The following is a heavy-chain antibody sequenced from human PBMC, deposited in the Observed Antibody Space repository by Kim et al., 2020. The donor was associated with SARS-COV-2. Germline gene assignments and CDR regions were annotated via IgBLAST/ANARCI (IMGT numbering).Heavy chain of an antibody. CDR1: GDTSNNSG. Sequence: ASVKVSCKTSGDTSNNSGFRWVRQAPGQGLEWMGWINTKEGDTNYALKFQERVTMTTDSSTSTANMELRSLTSDDTAVYYCVRGTWGDINDYWGQGTLVTVSS. CDR2: INTKEGDT. V-gene: IGHV1-18*01. CDR3: VRGTWGDINDY. J-gene: IGHJ4*02. D-gene: IGHD3-16*01.